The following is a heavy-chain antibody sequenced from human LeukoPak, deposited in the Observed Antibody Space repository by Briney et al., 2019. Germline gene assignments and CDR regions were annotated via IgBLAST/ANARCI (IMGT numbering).Heavy chain of an antibody. Sequence: SETLSLTCTVSGDSITAYYWNWLRQPPGKGLEWIGYIYYSGSTNYNPSLKSRVTISVDTSKNQFSLKLSSVTAADTAVYYCARDSPGKTAFDYWGQGTLVTVSS. CDR2: IYYSGST. CDR1: GDSITAYY. CDR3: ARDSPGKTAFDY. V-gene: IGHV4-59*01. J-gene: IGHJ4*02.